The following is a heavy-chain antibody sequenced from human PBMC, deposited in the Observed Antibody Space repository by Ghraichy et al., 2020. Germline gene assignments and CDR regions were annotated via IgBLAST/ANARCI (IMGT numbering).Heavy chain of an antibody. CDR1: GGSISSSY. CDR2: IYASGST. Sequence: ESLNISCTVSGGSISSSYWTWIRQPPGKGLEWIGYIYASGSTNYNPSLESRVTISLDASKNQFSLRLTSVTAADTGVYYCARQGDGDNLSRYFDLWGRGTLVTVSS. V-gene: IGHV4-4*09. CDR3: ARQGDGDNLSRYFDL. D-gene: IGHD5-24*01. J-gene: IGHJ2*01.